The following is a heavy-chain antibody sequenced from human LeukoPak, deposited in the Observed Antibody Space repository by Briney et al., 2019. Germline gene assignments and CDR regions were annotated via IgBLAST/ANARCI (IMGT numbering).Heavy chain of an antibody. D-gene: IGHD3-22*01. CDR1: GFTFSNYA. CDR3: ARETYYYDSSGYYGPNWFDP. Sequence: PGASLRLSCAASGFTFSNYAMSWVRQAPGKGLEWVSAILGSGGSTYYADSVKGRFTISRDNSKNTLYLQMNSLRAEDTAVYYCARETYYYDSSGYYGPNWFDPWGQGTLVTVSS. J-gene: IGHJ5*02. V-gene: IGHV3-23*01. CDR2: ILGSGGST.